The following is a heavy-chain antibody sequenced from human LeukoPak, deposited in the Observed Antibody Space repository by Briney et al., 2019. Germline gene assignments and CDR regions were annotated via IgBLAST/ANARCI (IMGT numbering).Heavy chain of an antibody. J-gene: IGHJ4*02. V-gene: IGHV3-30*18. Sequence: GRSLRLSCGASGITFSSYGMHWVRQAPGKGLEWVASISSDGSNKYYADSVKGRITISRDNSKHTLYLQMKSQRIEDASVLLFAKGGEVSSWYKRLKLYFDYWGQGTLVTVSS. CDR1: GITFSSYG. CDR3: AKGGEVSSWYKRLKLYFDY. CDR2: ISSDGSNK. D-gene: IGHD6-13*01.